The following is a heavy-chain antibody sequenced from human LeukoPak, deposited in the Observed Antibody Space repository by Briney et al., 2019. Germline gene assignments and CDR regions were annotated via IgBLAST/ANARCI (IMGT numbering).Heavy chain of an antibody. CDR2: ISSSSSYI. J-gene: IGHJ4*02. V-gene: IGHV3-21*01. CDR3: ARGHGYVHALGY. CDR1: GFTFSSYS. Sequence: PGGSLRLSCAASGFTFSSYSMNWVRQAPGKGLEWVSSISSSSSYIYYADSVKGRFTISRDNAKNSLYLQMNSLRAEDTAVYYCARGHGYVHALGYWGQGTLVTVSS. D-gene: IGHD5-18*01.